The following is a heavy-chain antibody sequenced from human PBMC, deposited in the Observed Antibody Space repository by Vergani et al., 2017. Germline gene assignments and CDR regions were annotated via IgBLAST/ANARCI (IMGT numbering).Heavy chain of an antibody. Sequence: QVSLVESGGGVVQPGRSLTLTCSASGFGFKNFAMHWVRQAPGKGLEWVSTMSKDGTHDYYEPSVRGRFAVSRDNFKNAMYLQMDRLTTDDTAVYFCAKDWTDICVSSSDYWHLLYYWGQGILVTVSS. D-gene: IGHD3-22*01. CDR1: GFGFKNFA. CDR2: MSKDGTHD. J-gene: IGHJ4*02. CDR3: AKDWTDICVSSSDYWHLLYY. V-gene: IGHV3-30*18.